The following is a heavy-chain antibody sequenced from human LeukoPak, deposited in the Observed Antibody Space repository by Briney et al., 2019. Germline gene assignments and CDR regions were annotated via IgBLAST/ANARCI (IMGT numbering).Heavy chain of an antibody. CDR1: GYTFTSYH. CDR2: INPSGGST. V-gene: IGHV1-46*01. Sequence: ASVKVSCKASGYTFTSYHMHWVRQAPGQGLEWMGIINPSGGSTSYAQKFQGRVTMTRDTSTSTVYMELSSLRSEDTAVYYCRGYSSDWYFKGAFDIWGQGTMVTVSS. J-gene: IGHJ3*02. CDR3: RGYSSDWYFKGAFDI. D-gene: IGHD6-19*01.